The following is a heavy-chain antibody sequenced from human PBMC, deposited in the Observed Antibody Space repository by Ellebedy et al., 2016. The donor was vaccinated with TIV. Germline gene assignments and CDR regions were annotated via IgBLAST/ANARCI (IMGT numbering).Heavy chain of an antibody. Sequence: GESLKISCAASGFTFSSYSMNWVRQAPGKGLEWVSYISSSSSTIYYADSVKGRFTISRDNAKNSLYLQMNSLRDEDTAVYYCARDPFKGGMTRSGDAFDIWGQGTMVTVSS. CDR1: GFTFSSYS. CDR2: ISSSSSTI. J-gene: IGHJ3*02. D-gene: IGHD6-13*01. V-gene: IGHV3-48*02. CDR3: ARDPFKGGMTRSGDAFDI.